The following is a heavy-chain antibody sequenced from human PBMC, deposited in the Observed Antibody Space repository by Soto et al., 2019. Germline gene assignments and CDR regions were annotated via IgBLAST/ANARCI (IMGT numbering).Heavy chain of an antibody. CDR1: GGSISSYY. Sequence: SETLSLTCTVSGGSISSYYWSWIRQPPGKGLEWIGYIYYSGSTNYNPSLKSRVTISVDTSKNQFSLKLSSVTAADTAVYYCARDHRASRYGDRENWFDPWGQGTLVTVSS. CDR2: IYYSGST. J-gene: IGHJ5*02. CDR3: ARDHRASRYGDRENWFDP. V-gene: IGHV4-59*12. D-gene: IGHD4-17*01.